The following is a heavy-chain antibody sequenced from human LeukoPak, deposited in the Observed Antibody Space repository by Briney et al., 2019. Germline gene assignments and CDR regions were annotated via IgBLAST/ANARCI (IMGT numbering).Heavy chain of an antibody. D-gene: IGHD3-22*01. CDR3: ARTPIYYFDNSGYYN. V-gene: IGHV4-4*07. CDR2: IYSSGST. CDR1: GDSISTYY. Sequence: SETLSLTCTVSGDSISTYYWSWIRQPAGKGLEWIGLIYSSGSTSYNPSLKSRVTMSVDTSKKQFSLRLSSVTAADTAVYYCARTPIYYFDNSGYYNWGQGTLVTVSS. J-gene: IGHJ4*02.